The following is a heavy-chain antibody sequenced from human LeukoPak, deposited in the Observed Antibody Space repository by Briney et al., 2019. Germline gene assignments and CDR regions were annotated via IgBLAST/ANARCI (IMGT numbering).Heavy chain of an antibody. CDR3: ARDKTLYYYYYYMDV. CDR2: ISSSSYI. Sequence: PGGSLRLSCAASGFTFSSYSMNWVRQAPGKGLEWVSSISSSSYIYYADSVKGRFTISRDNAKNSLYLQMNSLRAEDTAVYYCARDKTLYYYYYYMDVWGKGTTVTVSS. CDR1: GFTFSSYS. J-gene: IGHJ6*03. V-gene: IGHV3-21*01.